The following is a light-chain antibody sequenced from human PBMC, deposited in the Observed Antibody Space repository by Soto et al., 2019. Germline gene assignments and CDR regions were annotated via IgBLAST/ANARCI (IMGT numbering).Light chain of an antibody. CDR3: SSYTSSSTLFV. Sequence: LTQPASVSGSPGQSITISCTGTSSDVGGYNYVSWYQQHPGKAPKLMIYEVSNRPSGVSNRFSGSKSGNTASLTISGLQAEDEADYYCSSYTSSSTLFVFGTGTKVTVL. CDR1: SSDVGGYNY. J-gene: IGLJ1*01. CDR2: EVS. V-gene: IGLV2-14*01.